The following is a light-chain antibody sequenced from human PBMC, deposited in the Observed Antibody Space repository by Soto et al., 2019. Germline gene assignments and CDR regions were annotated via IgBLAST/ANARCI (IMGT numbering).Light chain of an antibody. CDR2: EAS. V-gene: IGKV1-9*01. CDR1: HDISTY. Sequence: EIQLTQSPSLLSASVGDRFAITCRASHDISTYLAWYQQKPGKAPKLMIYEASTLQSGVPSRFSGSGSGTEFTLTISGLLPEDFATYHCQQLNTLPFTFGQGTRLEIK. CDR3: QQLNTLPFT. J-gene: IGKJ5*01.